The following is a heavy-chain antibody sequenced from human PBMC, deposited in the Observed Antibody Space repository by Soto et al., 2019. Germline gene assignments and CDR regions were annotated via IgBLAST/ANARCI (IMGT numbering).Heavy chain of an antibody. V-gene: IGHV3-7*04. CDR3: AREIVVARGASYFAY. D-gene: IGHD2-2*01. CDR2: IRQDGSEK. J-gene: IGHJ4*01. Sequence: GKGLEWVGNIRQDGSEKNYVDSVKGRFTISRDNAKNSLYLQMNSLRAEDTAVYYCAREIVVARGASYFAYWGPGTLVTVSS.